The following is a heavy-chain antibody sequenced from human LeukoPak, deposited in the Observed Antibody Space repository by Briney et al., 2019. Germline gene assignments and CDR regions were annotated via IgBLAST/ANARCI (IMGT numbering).Heavy chain of an antibody. D-gene: IGHD6-13*01. J-gene: IGHJ4*02. CDR3: ARGGRKLPSSSWYDDFDY. Sequence: ASVKVSCKASGYTFISYGISWVRQAPGQGLEWMGWISAYNGNTNYAQKLQGRVTMTTDTSTSTGYMELRGVRSDDTAVYYCARGGRKLPSSSWYDDFDYWGQGTLVTVSS. V-gene: IGHV1-18*01. CDR2: ISAYNGNT. CDR1: GYTFISYG.